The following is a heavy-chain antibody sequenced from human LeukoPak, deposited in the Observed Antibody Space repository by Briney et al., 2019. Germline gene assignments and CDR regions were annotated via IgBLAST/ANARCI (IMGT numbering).Heavy chain of an antibody. J-gene: IGHJ4*02. D-gene: IGHD5-12*01. CDR2: MYHSGST. CDR3: ARVGYGGYGVLDY. CDR1: GHSISTSYY. Sequence: SETLSLTWTVSGHSISTSYYWGWIRQSPGKGLEWIGSMYHSGSTYYSPSLKSRVTMSVDTSKNQFSLRLNSVTAADTAVYYCARVGYGGYGVLDYWGQGTLVTISS. V-gene: IGHV4-38-2*02.